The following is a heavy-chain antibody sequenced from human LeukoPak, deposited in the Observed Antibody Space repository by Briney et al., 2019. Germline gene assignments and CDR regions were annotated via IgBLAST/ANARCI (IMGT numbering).Heavy chain of an antibody. CDR3: AREPGIGYAFNF. V-gene: IGHV3-7*01. CDR1: GFTFTSSW. J-gene: IGHJ3*01. D-gene: IGHD3-10*01. CDR2: IKQDGSEK. Sequence: PGGSLRLSCVVSGFTFTSSWMNWVRQAPGKGLEWVANIKQDGSEKHYVDSVKGRFTISRDNAKNSLYLQMSSLRAEDTAIYYCAREPGIGYAFNFWGQGTVVTVSS.